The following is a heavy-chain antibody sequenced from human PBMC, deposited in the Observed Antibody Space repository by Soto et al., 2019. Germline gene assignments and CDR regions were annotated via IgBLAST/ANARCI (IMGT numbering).Heavy chain of an antibody. V-gene: IGHV4-39*01. CDR1: GGSISSSSYY. D-gene: IGHD3-16*01. CDR3: ATQPHSALGYYYYYGMDV. J-gene: IGHJ6*02. CDR2: IYYSGST. Sequence: SETLSLTCTVSGGSISSSSYYWGWIRQPPGKGLEWIGSIYYSGSTYYNPSLKSRVTISVDTSKNQFSLKLSSVTAADTAVYYCATQPHSALGYYYYYGMDVWGQGTTVTVSS.